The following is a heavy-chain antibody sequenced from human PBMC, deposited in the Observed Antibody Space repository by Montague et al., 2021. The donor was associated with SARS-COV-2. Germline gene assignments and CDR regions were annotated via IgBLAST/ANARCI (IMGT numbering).Heavy chain of an antibody. D-gene: IGHD1-26*01. CDR3: AREGYRSGSFYLYY. J-gene: IGHJ4*01. V-gene: IGHV3-30*04. CDR2: ISHDESNH. Sequence: SLRLSCAASRLPFNGYAMHWVRQAPGKGLEWLTFISHDESNHRYADSVKGRFTISRDNSKNTLYLQMDSLRPEDTAVYYCAREGYRSGSFYLYYWGQGTLVTVSS. CDR1: RLPFNGYA.